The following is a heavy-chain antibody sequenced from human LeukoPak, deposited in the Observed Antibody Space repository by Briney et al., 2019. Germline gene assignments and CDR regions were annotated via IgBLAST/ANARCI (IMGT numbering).Heavy chain of an antibody. V-gene: IGHV7-4-1*02. CDR1: GYTFTSYA. CDR3: ARAPGIAEPDGYFMDV. J-gene: IGHJ6*03. CDR2: INANTGNP. Sequence: GASVKVSCKASGYTFTSYAMNWVRQAPGQGLEWMGWINANTGNPTYAQAFTGRFVFSLDTSVSTAYLEISSLQAEDTAVYYFARAPGIAEPDGYFMDVWGKGTTVTVSS. D-gene: IGHD6-13*01.